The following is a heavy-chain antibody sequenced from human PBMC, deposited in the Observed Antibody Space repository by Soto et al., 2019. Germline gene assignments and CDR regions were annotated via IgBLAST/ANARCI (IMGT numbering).Heavy chain of an antibody. CDR1: GGSISSGDYY. J-gene: IGHJ4*02. CDR2: IYYSGST. CDR3: ATIKLGSNRLDY. Sequence: QVQLQESGPGLVKPSQTLSLTCTVSGGSISSGDYYWSWIRQPPGKGLEWIGYIYYSGSTYYNPSLKSRVTISVDTSKNHFALKLSSVTAADTAVYYCATIKLGSNRLDYWGQGTLVTVSS. V-gene: IGHV4-30-4*01. D-gene: IGHD3-10*01.